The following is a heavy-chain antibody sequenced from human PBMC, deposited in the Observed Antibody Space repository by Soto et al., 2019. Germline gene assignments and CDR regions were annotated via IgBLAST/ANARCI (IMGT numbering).Heavy chain of an antibody. CDR3: ARDSPTYYYDSSGYSPLNY. V-gene: IGHV3-7*03. J-gene: IGHJ4*02. CDR2: IKQDGSEK. CDR1: GFTFSSYW. Sequence: GGSLRLSCAASGFTFSSYWMSWVRQAPGKGLEWVANIKQDGSEKYYVDSVKGRFTISRDNAKNSLYLQMNSLRAEDTVVYYCARDSPTYYYDSSGYSPLNYWGQGTRGTVSA. D-gene: IGHD3-22*01.